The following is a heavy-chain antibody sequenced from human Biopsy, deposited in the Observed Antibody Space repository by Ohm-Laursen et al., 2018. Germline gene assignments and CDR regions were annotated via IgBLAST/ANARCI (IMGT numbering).Heavy chain of an antibody. CDR1: GGSVSSNVAY. CDR2: IFYSGIT. Sequence: GTLSLTCTVSGGSVSSNVAYWAWIRQPPGKGLESIGSIFYSGITYYNPSLQSRVTMSVDTSKNQFSLNLTSVTAADTAVYYCARHPTGFWFDPWGHGTLVTVSS. CDR3: ARHPTGFWFDP. V-gene: IGHV4-39*01. J-gene: IGHJ5*02.